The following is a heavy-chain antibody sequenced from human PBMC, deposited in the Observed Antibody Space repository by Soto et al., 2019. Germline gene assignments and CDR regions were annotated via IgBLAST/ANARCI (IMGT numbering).Heavy chain of an antibody. V-gene: IGHV3-53*01. Sequence: GGSLRLSCAASGFTVSSNYMNWVRQAPGKGLEWVSVIFSGGNTYYAESVKARFTISRDNSKNMLYLQMNSLKADDTAVYYCARDVGGGYYDYWGQGTLVTVSS. CDR1: GFTVSSNY. CDR2: IFSGGNT. D-gene: IGHD3-16*01. J-gene: IGHJ4*02. CDR3: ARDVGGGYYDY.